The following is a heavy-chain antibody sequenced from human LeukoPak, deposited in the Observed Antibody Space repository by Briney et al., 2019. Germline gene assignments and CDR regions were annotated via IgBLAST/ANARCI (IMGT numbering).Heavy chain of an antibody. D-gene: IGHD3-10*01. CDR2: IWYDGSNK. Sequence: PGRSLRLSCAASGFTFSSYGMHWVRQVPGKGLEWVAVIWYDGSNKYYADSAKGRFTISRDNSKNTLYLQMNSLRAEDTAVYYCARNYYGSGSSLTGYWGQGTLVTVSS. J-gene: IGHJ4*02. CDR1: GFTFSSYG. CDR3: ARNYYGSGSSLTGY. V-gene: IGHV3-33*01.